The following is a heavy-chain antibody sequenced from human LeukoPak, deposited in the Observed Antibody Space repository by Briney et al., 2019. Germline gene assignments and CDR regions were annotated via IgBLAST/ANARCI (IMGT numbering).Heavy chain of an antibody. Sequence: PGGSLRLSCAASGFTLSVYAMSWVRQAPGKGLEWVSGISGSGANTHYADSVKGRFTIYRDSSKNTLYLQMNSLRAEDTATYYCAKDASGSYCPDYWGQGTLVTVSS. V-gene: IGHV3-23*01. CDR3: AKDASGSYCPDY. CDR1: GFTLSVYA. CDR2: ISGSGANT. D-gene: IGHD1-26*01. J-gene: IGHJ4*02.